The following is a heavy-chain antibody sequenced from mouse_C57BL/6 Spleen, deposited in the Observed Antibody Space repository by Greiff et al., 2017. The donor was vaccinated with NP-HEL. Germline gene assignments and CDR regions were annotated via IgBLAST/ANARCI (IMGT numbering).Heavy chain of an antibody. CDR3: ATYYGSSYDYYAMDY. CDR1: GENGKREG. J-gene: IGHJ4*01. V-gene: IGHV1-7*01. CDR2: RKRRRGYT. Sequence: QEGAERAKPGASVKLSCKAPGENGKREGKKGGKKREGKGREGRGDRKRRRGYTKYNQKFKDKATLTADKSSSTAYMQLSSLTYEDSAVYYCATYYGSSYDYYAMDYWGQGTSVTVSS. D-gene: IGHD1-1*01.